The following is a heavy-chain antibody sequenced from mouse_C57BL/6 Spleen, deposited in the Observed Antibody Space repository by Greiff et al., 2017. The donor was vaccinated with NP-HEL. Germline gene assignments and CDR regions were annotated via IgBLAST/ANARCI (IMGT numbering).Heavy chain of an antibody. J-gene: IGHJ2*01. D-gene: IGHD1-1*01. CDR1: GYTFTDYY. V-gene: IGHV1-19*01. CDR3: ARRENLGYYGSSHY. Sequence: EVQGVESGPVLVKPGASVKMSCKASGYTFTDYYMNWVKQSHGKSLEWIGVINPYNGGTSYNQKFKGKATLTVDKSSSTAYMELNSLTSEDSAVYYCARRENLGYYGSSHYWGQGTTLTVSS. CDR2: INPYNGGT.